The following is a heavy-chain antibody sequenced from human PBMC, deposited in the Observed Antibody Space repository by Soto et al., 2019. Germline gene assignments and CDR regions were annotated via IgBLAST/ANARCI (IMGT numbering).Heavy chain of an antibody. V-gene: IGHV3-53*01. J-gene: IGHJ4*02. CDR2: IYSGGST. D-gene: IGHD6-6*01. CDR1: GLTVSRTQ. CDR3: ARAREPEYSSSIYFDY. Sequence: PGGSLRLSCAVSGLTVSRTQMTWVRQSPGKGLQWVSVIYSGGSTYYAIAVKGPFTISSDMSENTVYLELDKLTVDDTAVYYCARAREPEYSSSIYFDYWGRGTLVTVSS.